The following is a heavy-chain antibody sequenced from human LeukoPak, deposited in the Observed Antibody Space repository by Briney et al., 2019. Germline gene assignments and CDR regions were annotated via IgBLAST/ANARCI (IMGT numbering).Heavy chain of an antibody. CDR3: TRAYTGFEAFDY. J-gene: IGHJ4*02. V-gene: IGHV1-2*02. Sequence: VASVKVSCKASGYTFTGYYMHWVRQAPGQGLEWMGWINPNSGGTNYAQKFQGRVTMTRDTSISTAYMELSRLRSDDTAVYYCTRAYTGFEAFDYWGQGTLVTVSS. CDR1: GYTFTGYY. D-gene: IGHD5-12*01. CDR2: INPNSGGT.